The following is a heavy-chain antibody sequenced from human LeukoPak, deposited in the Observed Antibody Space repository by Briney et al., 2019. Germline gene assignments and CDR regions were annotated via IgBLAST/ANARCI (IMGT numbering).Heavy chain of an antibody. D-gene: IGHD2-21*01. Sequence: GGSLRLSXAASGFTVSSNYMSWVRQAPGKGLEWVSAISGSGGSTYYADSVKGRFTISRDNSKNTLYLQMNSLRAEDTAVYYCAKQYCGGDCSNYFDYWGQGTLVTVSS. CDR3: AKQYCGGDCSNYFDY. CDR1: GFTVSSNY. V-gene: IGHV3-23*01. J-gene: IGHJ4*02. CDR2: ISGSGGST.